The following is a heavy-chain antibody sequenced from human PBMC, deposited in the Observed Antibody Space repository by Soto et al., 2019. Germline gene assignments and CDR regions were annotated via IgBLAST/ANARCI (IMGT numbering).Heavy chain of an antibody. J-gene: IGHJ5*02. CDR1: GGSVSSGSYY. CDR2: IYYSGST. D-gene: IGHD6-13*01. V-gene: IGHV4-61*01. CDR3: ARSAAGLHNWFDP. Sequence: TLSLTCTVSGGSVSSGSYYWSWIRQPPGKGLEWIAYIYYSGSTNYNPSLKSRVTISVDTSKNQFSLKLSSVTAADTAVYYCARSAAGLHNWFDPWGQGTLVTVS.